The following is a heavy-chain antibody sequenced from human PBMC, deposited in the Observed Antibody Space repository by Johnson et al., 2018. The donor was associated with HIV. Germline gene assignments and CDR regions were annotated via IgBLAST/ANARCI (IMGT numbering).Heavy chain of an antibody. V-gene: IGHV3-23*04. D-gene: IGHD6-13*01. J-gene: IGHJ3*02. CDR1: GSTSSSYA. CDR2: IGGSGGST. CDR3: AREDGDSSSWAGAFDI. Sequence: VQLVESGGGLVQPGGSLRLSCAASGSTSSSYAMSWVRQAPGKELEWVSAIGGSGGSTYYADSVKGRFTLARDNSKNTLYLQMNSLRAEDTAVYYCAREDGDSSSWAGAFDIWGQGTMVTVSS.